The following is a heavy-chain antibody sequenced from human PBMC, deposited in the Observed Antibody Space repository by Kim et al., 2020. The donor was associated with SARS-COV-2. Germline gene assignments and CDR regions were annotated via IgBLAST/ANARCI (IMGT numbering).Heavy chain of an antibody. CDR3: ARDKAYAFDI. J-gene: IGHJ3*02. CDR2: ITIGGDGT. V-gene: IGHV3-48*02. Sequence: GGSLRLSCGASGFTFSSFSFNWIRQAPGKGLEWISYITIGGDGTQYADSVRGRFTISRDNVHNIIYLQMNSLRHEDTAIYYCARDKAYAFDIWGHGTMVTVSS. CDR1: GFTFSSFS.